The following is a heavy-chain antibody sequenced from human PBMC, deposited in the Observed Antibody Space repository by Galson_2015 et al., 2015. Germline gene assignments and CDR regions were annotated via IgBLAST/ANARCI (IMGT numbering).Heavy chain of an antibody. CDR2: ISYDGSNE. Sequence: SMRLSCAASGFTFSSFDMHWVRQAPGKGLEWEALISYDGSNEYYADPVKGRFTISRDNSKNTRYLQMHSLTAEDTAIYYCAKDKDFPSNSYYYYGVDVSGHGTTVTVSS. CDR3: AKDKDFPSNSYYYYGVDV. CDR1: GFTFSSFD. V-gene: IGHV3-30*18. J-gene: IGHJ6*02. D-gene: IGHD2-2*01.